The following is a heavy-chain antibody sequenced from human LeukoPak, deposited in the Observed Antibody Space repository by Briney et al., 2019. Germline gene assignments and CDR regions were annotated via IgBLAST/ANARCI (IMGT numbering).Heavy chain of an antibody. Sequence: SGGSLTLSCAASGFTFSSYSMNWVRQAPGKGLEWVSYISSSSTIYYADSVKGRFTISRDNAKNSLYLQMNSLRAEDTAVYYCARVGSWNAEPDYWGQGTLVTVSS. CDR3: ARVGSWNAEPDY. CDR1: GFTFSSYS. D-gene: IGHD1-1*01. V-gene: IGHV3-48*01. CDR2: ISSSSTI. J-gene: IGHJ4*02.